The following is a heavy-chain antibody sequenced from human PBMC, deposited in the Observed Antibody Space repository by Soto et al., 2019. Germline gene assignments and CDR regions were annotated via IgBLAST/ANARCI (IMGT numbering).Heavy chain of an antibody. CDR2: ISYDGSNK. Sequence: PGGSLRLSCAASGFTFSSYAMHWVRQAPGKGLEWVAVISYDGSNKYYADSVKGRFTISRDNSKNTLYLQMNGLRAEDTAVYYCARSSVAFNYYYYGMDVWGQGTTVTVSS. CDR3: ARSSVAFNYYYYGMDV. CDR1: GFTFSSYA. V-gene: IGHV3-30-3*01. J-gene: IGHJ6*02.